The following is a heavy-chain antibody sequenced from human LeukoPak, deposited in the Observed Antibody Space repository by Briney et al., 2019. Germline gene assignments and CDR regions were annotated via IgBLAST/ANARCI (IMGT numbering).Heavy chain of an antibody. Sequence: GGSLRLSCAASGFTFSSYSMNWVRQAPGKGLEWVSSISSSSSYIYYADSVKGRFTISRDNAKNSLYLQMNSPRAEDTAVYYCARGSWNYDYVWGSYRKPDYWGQGTLVTVSS. CDR3: ARGSWNYDYVWGSYRKPDY. CDR1: GFTFSSYS. J-gene: IGHJ4*02. D-gene: IGHD3-16*02. V-gene: IGHV3-21*01. CDR2: ISSSSSYI.